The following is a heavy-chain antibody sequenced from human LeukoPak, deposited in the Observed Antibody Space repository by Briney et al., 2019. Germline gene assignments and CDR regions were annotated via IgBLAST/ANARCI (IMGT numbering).Heavy chain of an antibody. CDR2: INRDGSTT. V-gene: IGHV3-74*01. D-gene: IGHD3-3*01. J-gene: IGHJ3*02. CDR1: GFTFSNYW. CDR3: ARGLTIFGVVNDAFDI. Sequence: GGSLRLSCAASGFTFSNYWMHWVRQAPGKGLGWVSLINRDGSTTISTDSLKGRFTISRDNAKNTLYLEMNSLRAEDTAVYYCARGLTIFGVVNDAFDIWGQGTMVTVSS.